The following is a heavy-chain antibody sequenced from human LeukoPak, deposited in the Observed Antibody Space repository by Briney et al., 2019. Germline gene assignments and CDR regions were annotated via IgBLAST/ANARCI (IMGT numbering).Heavy chain of an antibody. CDR3: ARDRDDFWSGGLYMDV. CDR2: IYYSGST. V-gene: IGHV4-59*01. J-gene: IGHJ6*03. Sequence: PSETLSLTCTVSGGSISSYYWSWIRQPPGKGLEWIGYIYYSGSTNYNPSFKSRVTISVDTSKNQFSLKLSSVTAADTAVYYCARDRDDFWSGGLYMDVWGKGTTVTVSS. CDR1: GGSISSYY. D-gene: IGHD3-3*01.